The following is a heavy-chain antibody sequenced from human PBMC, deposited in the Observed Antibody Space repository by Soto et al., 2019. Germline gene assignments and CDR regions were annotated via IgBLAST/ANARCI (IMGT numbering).Heavy chain of an antibody. V-gene: IGHV4-30-4*01. CDR2: IYYSGST. D-gene: IGHD6-6*01. Sequence: SETLSLTCTVSGGSISSGDYYWSWIRQPPGKGLEWIGYIYYSGSTYYNPSLKSRVTISVDTSKNQFSLKLSSVTAADTAVYYCARVGGGYSSSLHYFYYGMDVWGQGTTVTVAS. CDR3: ARVGGGYSSSLHYFYYGMDV. CDR1: GGSISSGDYY. J-gene: IGHJ6*02.